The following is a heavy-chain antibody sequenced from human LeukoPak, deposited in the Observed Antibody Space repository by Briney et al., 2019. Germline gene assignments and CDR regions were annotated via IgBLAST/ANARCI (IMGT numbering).Heavy chain of an antibody. D-gene: IGHD3-10*01. Sequence: PGGSLRLSCAASGFTFSSYEMNWVRQAPGKGLEWISYISSSSSTIYYADSVKGRFTISRDNAKSTVYLQMNSLRAEDTAVYYCAMRFDYWGQGTLVTVSS. CDR3: AMRFDY. J-gene: IGHJ4*02. V-gene: IGHV3-48*03. CDR2: ISSSSSTI. CDR1: GFTFSSYE.